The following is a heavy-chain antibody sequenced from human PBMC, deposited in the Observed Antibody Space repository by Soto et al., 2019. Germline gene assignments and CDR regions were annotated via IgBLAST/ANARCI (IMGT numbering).Heavy chain of an antibody. Sequence: PGGSLILSCAASGFPFDSFAMSWLRQAPGRGLEWVSIISGNGGISYNSDSVRGRFTVSRDNSKSTLYLQMTGLRDDDPALYFCATRSSRACSRYNYVGTWGQGTLVTVSS. CDR1: GFPFDSFA. CDR2: ISGNGGIS. CDR3: ATRSSRACSRYNYVGT. J-gene: IGHJ5*02. V-gene: IGHV3-23*01. D-gene: IGHD5-18*01.